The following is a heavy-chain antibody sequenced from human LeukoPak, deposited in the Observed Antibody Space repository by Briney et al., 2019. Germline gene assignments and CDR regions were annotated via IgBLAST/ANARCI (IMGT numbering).Heavy chain of an antibody. D-gene: IGHD3-9*01. Sequence: ASVKVSCKASGYTFTNYGISWVRQAPGQGLEWMGWISGYNGNTRYAQKLQGRVTMTTDTSTSTAYMDLRSLRSDDTAVYYCARAPDDILTGYPGELDYWGQGTLVTVSS. CDR2: ISGYNGNT. J-gene: IGHJ4*02. CDR3: ARAPDDILTGYPGELDY. V-gene: IGHV1-18*04. CDR1: GYTFTNYG.